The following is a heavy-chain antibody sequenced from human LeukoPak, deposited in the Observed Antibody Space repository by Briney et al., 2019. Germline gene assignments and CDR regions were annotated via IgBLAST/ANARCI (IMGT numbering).Heavy chain of an antibody. CDR1: GFTFSSYA. J-gene: IGHJ3*01. D-gene: IGHD3-3*01. Sequence: GGSLRLSCAVSGFTFSSYAMAWVRQAPGKGLEWVSGISGSGGSTYYADSLKGRFIISRDNSNKTVFLQMNSLRAEDTAIYYCAKGTGVGGDDAFDFWGQGTMVTVSS. CDR2: ISGSGGST. CDR3: AKGTGVGGDDAFDF. V-gene: IGHV3-23*01.